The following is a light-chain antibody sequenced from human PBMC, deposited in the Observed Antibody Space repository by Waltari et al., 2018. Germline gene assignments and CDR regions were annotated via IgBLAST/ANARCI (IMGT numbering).Light chain of an antibody. J-gene: IGLJ2*01. CDR1: ALSQQF. CDR3: QSADTTDYVL. V-gene: IGLV3-25*03. CDR2: KDA. Sequence: SSGLTQPPSMSVSPGLTARITCSGDALSQQFVHWYQQKPGQAPVMVLFKDAERPSEIPERFSGATSGTTGTLTISGVQAEDEADYYGQSADTTDYVLFGGGTSLTVL.